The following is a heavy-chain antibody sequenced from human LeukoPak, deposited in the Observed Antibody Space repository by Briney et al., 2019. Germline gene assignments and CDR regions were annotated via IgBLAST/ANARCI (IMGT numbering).Heavy chain of an antibody. D-gene: IGHD4/OR15-4a*01. CDR1: GFTLRTYW. V-gene: IGHV3-7*01. CDR2: IKQDGNEK. J-gene: IGHJ4*02. Sequence: AGGPLTLSCAPSGFTLRTYWMRWVRQAPGKGLEWVANIKQDGNEKYYVDSVKGRFTISRDNAKNSLDLQMNSLRAEDTAVYYCARDTLGEGEDANYAVYYFDYWGQGTPVTVSS. CDR3: ARDTLGEGEDANYAVYYFDY.